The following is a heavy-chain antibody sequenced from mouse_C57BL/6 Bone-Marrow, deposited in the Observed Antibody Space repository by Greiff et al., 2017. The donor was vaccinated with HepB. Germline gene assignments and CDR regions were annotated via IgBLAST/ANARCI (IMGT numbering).Heavy chain of an antibody. CDR3: ARSPPTVVAKGYYFDY. Sequence: QVQLQQPGTELVKPGASVKLSCKASGYTFTSYWMHWVKQRPGQGLEWIGNINPSNGGTNYNEKFKSKATLTVDKSSSTAYMQLSSLTSEDSAVYYCARSPPTVVAKGYYFDYWGQGTTLTVSS. CDR2: INPSNGGT. J-gene: IGHJ2*01. D-gene: IGHD1-1*01. CDR1: GYTFTSYW. V-gene: IGHV1-53*01.